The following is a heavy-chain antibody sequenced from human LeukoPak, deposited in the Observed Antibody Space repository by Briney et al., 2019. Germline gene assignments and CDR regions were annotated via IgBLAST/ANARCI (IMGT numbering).Heavy chain of an antibody. J-gene: IGHJ4*02. D-gene: IGHD3-10*01. CDR2: IKSKTDGGTT. CDR1: GFTFSNAW. Sequence: GGSLRLSCAASGFTFSNAWMSWVRQAPGKGLEWVGRIKSKTDGGTTDYAAPVKGRFTISRDDSKNTLYLQMNSLKTEDTAVYYCTTFMVREPEPFDYWGQGTLVTVSS. V-gene: IGHV3-15*01. CDR3: TTFMVREPEPFDY.